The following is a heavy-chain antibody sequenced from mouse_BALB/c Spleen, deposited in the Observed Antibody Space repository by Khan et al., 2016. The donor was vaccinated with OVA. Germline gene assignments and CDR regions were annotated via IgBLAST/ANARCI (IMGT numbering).Heavy chain of an antibody. CDR3: ARFHGGY. CDR2: INTYTGEP. V-gene: IGHV9-3-1*01. J-gene: IGHJ2*01. Sequence: QIQLVQSGPELKKPGETVKISCKASGYTFTNYVMNWVKQSPGKGLKWMGWINTYTGEPTYDDDFKGRFAFPLETSASTAFLQINSLKKEDTATYFCARFHGGYWGQGTTLTVSS. CDR1: GYTFTNYV.